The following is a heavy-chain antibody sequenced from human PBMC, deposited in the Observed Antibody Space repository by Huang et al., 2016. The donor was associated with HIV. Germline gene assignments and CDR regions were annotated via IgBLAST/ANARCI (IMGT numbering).Heavy chain of an antibody. D-gene: IGHD3-22*01. CDR2: IIPICGPS. CDR3: ARASYDSSAYYYFDY. J-gene: IGHJ4*02. V-gene: IGHV1-69*01. CDR1: GYTFSSYA. Sequence: VQLVPAGAEVKKPGSSVKVSCKASGYTFSSYASSWVRQAPEQGLELMGGIIPICGPSNYAQKFQGRVTITADESMSTAYMELSSLRSEDTAVYYCARASYDSSAYYYFDYWGQGTLVTVSS.